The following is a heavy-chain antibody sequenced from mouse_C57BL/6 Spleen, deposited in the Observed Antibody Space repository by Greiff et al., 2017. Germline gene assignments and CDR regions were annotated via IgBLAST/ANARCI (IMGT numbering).Heavy chain of an antibody. V-gene: IGHV3-1*01. CDR3: ARYYGSSDWYFDV. CDR2: ISYSGST. Sequence: EVQLQESGPGMVKPSQSLSLTCTVTGYSITSGYDWHWIRHFPGNKLEWMGYISYSGSTNYNPYLKSRISITHDTSKNHLFLKLNSVTTEDTATYYCARYYGSSDWYFDVWGTGTTGTVSS. CDR1: GYSITSGYD. J-gene: IGHJ1*03. D-gene: IGHD1-1*01.